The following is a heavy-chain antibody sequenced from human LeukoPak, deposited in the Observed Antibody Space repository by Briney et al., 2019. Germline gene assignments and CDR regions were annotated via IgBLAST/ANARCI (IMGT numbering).Heavy chain of an antibody. CDR2: IYYSGST. D-gene: IGHD3-22*01. Sequence: SETLSLTCTVSGGSISSYYWSWIRQPPGKGLEWIGYIYYSGSTNYNPSLKSRVTISVDTSKNQFSLKLSSVTAADTAVYYCARNNYYDSSGYVDYWGQGTWSPSPQ. CDR3: ARNNYYDSSGYVDY. CDR1: GGSISSYY. V-gene: IGHV4-59*01. J-gene: IGHJ4*02.